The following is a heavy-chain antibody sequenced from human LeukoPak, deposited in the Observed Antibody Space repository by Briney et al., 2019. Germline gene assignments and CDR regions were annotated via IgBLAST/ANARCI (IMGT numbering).Heavy chain of an antibody. V-gene: IGHV3-15*01. Sequence: GGSLRLSCAVSGFTFSSYAMSWVRRAPGKGLEWVGRIKSKTEGATTDYAVPVKGRFTISRDDSKNTLFLQMNSLKTEDTAVYYCATSKAIFGDLDYWGQGTLVTVSS. J-gene: IGHJ4*02. CDR3: ATSKAIFGDLDY. D-gene: IGHD3-3*01. CDR2: IKSKTEGATT. CDR1: GFTFSSYA.